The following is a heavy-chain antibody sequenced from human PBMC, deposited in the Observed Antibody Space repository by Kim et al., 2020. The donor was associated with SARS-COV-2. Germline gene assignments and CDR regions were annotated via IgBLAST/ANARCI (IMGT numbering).Heavy chain of an antibody. J-gene: IGHJ4*01. V-gene: IGHV3-23*01. CDR3: AMVASKLRFLNFEY. Sequence: SDAVKARFLISRDNSKNTLYLQLNSLRAEDTAVYYCAMVASKLRFLNFEYWGHETLVTVSP. D-gene: IGHD3-3*01.